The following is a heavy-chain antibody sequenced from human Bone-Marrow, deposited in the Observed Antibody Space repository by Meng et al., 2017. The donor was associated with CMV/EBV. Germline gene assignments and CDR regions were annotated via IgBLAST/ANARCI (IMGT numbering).Heavy chain of an antibody. D-gene: IGHD3-10*01. CDR2: IRSKANSYAT. Sequence: GESLKISCAASGFTFSGSAMHWVRQASGKGLEWVGRIRSKANSYATAYAASVKGRFTISRDDSKNTAYLQMNSLKTEDTAVYYCIRITMVRGVITTRSGMDVWGQGTTVTVSS. J-gene: IGHJ6*02. V-gene: IGHV3-73*01. CDR3: IRITMVRGVITTRSGMDV. CDR1: GFTFSGSA.